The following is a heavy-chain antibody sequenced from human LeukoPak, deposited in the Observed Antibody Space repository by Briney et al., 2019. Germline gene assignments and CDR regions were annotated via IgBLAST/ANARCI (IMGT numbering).Heavy chain of an antibody. CDR2: IYHSGST. CDR1: GYSISSGYY. D-gene: IGHD2-21*01. J-gene: IGHJ5*02. CDR3: ARGIIETKIVAYDP. V-gene: IGHV4-38-2*02. Sequence: SETLSLTCTVSGYSISSGYYWGWIRQPPGKGLERIGSIYHSGSTYYNPSLKSRVTISVDTSKNQFSLKLNSVTAADTALYYCARGIIETKIVAYDPWGQGTLVTVSS.